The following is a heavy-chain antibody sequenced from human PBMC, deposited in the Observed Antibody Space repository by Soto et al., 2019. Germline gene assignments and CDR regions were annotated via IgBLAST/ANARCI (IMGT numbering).Heavy chain of an antibody. CDR1: GYTFTGYY. Sequence: ASVKVSCKASGYTFTGYYMPWVRQAPGQGLEWMGWINPNSGGTNYAQKFQGRVTMTRDTSISTAYMELSRLRSDDTAVYYCARDRAAARLYYFDYWGQGTLVTVSS. CDR2: INPNSGGT. J-gene: IGHJ4*02. CDR3: ARDRAAARLYYFDY. V-gene: IGHV1-2*02. D-gene: IGHD6-13*01.